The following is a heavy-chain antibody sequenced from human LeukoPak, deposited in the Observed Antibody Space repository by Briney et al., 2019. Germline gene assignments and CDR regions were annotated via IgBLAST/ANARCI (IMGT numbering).Heavy chain of an antibody. D-gene: IGHD2-15*01. CDR3: ASFLGYCSGGSCYRDDAFDI. V-gene: IGHV4-59*01. J-gene: IGHJ3*02. CDR1: GGSISSYY. Sequence: SETLSLTCTVSGGSISSYYWSWIRQPPGKGLEWIGYIYYSGSTNYNPSLKSRVTISVDTSKNQFSLKLSSVTAADTAVYYCASFLGYCSGGSCYRDDAFDIWGQGTMVTVSS. CDR2: IYYSGST.